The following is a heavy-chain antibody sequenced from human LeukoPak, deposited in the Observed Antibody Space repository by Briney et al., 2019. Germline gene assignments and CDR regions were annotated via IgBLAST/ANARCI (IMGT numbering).Heavy chain of an antibody. V-gene: IGHV4-59*08. CDR3: ARTPAVAGKKEY. CDR2: IYYSGST. Sequence: PSETLSLTCTVSGGSISSYYWSWIRQPPGKGLEWIGYIYYSGSTNYNPSLKSRVTISVDTSKNQFSLKLSSVTAADTAVYYCARTPAVAGKKEYWGQGTLVTVSS. J-gene: IGHJ4*02. D-gene: IGHD6-19*01. CDR1: GGSISSYY.